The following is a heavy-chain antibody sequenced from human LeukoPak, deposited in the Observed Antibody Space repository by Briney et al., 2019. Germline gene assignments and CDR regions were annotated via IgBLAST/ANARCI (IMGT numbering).Heavy chain of an antibody. CDR3: ARDYDYGDYPGY. D-gene: IGHD4-17*01. CDR1: GLMFDDYG. J-gene: IGHJ4*02. V-gene: IGHV3-20*04. Sequence: GGSLRLSCAASGLMFDDYGMSWVRQAPGKGLEWVSGINWNGGRTGYADSVKGRFTISRDNAKNPLYLQMNSLRAEDTALHYCARDYDYGDYPGYWGQGTLVTVSS. CDR2: INWNGGRT.